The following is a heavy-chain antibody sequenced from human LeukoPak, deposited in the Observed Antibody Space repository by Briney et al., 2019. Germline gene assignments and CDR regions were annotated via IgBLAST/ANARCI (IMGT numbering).Heavy chain of an antibody. Sequence: ASVKVSCKASGYTFTSYDINWVRRATGQGLEWMGWMNPNSGNTGYAQKFQGRVTITRNTSISTAYMELSSLRSEDTAVYYCARGVLLSWSNWFDPWGQGTLVTVSS. CDR1: GYTFTSYD. J-gene: IGHJ5*02. V-gene: IGHV1-8*03. CDR3: ARGVLLSWSNWFDP. CDR2: MNPNSGNT. D-gene: IGHD3-10*01.